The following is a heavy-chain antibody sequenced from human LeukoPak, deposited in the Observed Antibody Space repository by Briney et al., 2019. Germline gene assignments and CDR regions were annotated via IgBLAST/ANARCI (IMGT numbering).Heavy chain of an antibody. CDR3: AGPGAGDLDY. D-gene: IGHD3-10*01. CDR2: INHSGST. V-gene: IGHV4-34*01. J-gene: IGHJ4*02. Sequence: SETPSLTCAVYGGSFGSYYWSWIRQPPGKGLEWIGEINHSGSTNYNPSLKGRVTISVDTSKNHFSLKLSSVTAADTAVYYCAGPGAGDLDYWGQGTLVTVSS. CDR1: GGSFGSYY.